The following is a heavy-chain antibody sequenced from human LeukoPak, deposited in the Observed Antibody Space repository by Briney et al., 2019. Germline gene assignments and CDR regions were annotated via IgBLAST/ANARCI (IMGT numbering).Heavy chain of an antibody. V-gene: IGHV4-28*01. D-gene: IGHD3-10*01. CDR2: IYYNGNT. CDR3: ARRSHFKTVRGDDAFDI. J-gene: IGHJ3*02. Sequence: PSETLSLTCAVSGYSISSNNWWAWVRQPPGKGLEWIGYIYYNGNTYYNPYNPSLTSRVTMSVDTSKNQFSLKLDSVTEIDTAMYYCARRSHFKTVRGDDAFDIWGQGTMVIVSS. CDR1: GYSISSNNW.